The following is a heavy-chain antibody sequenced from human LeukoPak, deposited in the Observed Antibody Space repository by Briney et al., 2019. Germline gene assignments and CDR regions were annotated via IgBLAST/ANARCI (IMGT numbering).Heavy chain of an antibody. CDR3: ARDDSSGYDY. CDR2: IDPSDSYT. J-gene: IGHJ4*02. Sequence: GESLKISCEGSGXSFTNYWISWVRQMPGKGLEWMGRIDPSDSYTNYSPSFQGHVTISTDKSISTAYLQWSSLKASDTAMYYCARDDSSGYDYWGQGTLVTVSS. V-gene: IGHV5-10-1*01. D-gene: IGHD3-22*01. CDR1: GXSFTNYW.